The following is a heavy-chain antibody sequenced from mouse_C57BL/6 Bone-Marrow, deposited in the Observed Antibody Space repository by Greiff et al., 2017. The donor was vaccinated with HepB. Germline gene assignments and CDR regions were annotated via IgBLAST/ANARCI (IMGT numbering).Heavy chain of an antibody. J-gene: IGHJ2*01. Sequence: VKVVESGAELARPGASVKLSCKASGYTFTSYGISWVKQRTGQGLEWIGEIYPRSGNTYYNEKFKGKATLTADKSSSTAYMELRSLTSEDSAVYFCAREGGVLAYWGQGTTLTVSS. CDR1: GYTFTSYG. D-gene: IGHD2-14*01. V-gene: IGHV1-81*01. CDR3: AREGGVLAY. CDR2: IYPRSGNT.